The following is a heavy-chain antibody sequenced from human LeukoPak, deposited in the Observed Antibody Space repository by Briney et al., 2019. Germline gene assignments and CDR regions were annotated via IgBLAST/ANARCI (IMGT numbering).Heavy chain of an antibody. J-gene: IGHJ5*02. CDR3: ANPDHGNPAAQNWRDP. CDR1: GYTYSSYD. D-gene: IGHD2-2*01. CDR2: ISGSGGST. Sequence: QSGGSLTLPCAPSGYTYSSYDMSWVRQAPGKGLEWVSAISGSGGSTYYAGSVKGRFTISRDNSKNTLYLQMNSLRAEDTAVYYCANPDHGNPAAQNWRDPWAQGPLVTVSS. V-gene: IGHV3-23*01.